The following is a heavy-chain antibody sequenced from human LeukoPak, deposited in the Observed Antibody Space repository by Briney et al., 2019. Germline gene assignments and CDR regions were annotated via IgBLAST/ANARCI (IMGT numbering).Heavy chain of an antibody. CDR1: GGSISSHS. J-gene: IGHJ4*02. V-gene: IGHV4-4*07. CDR2: IYSSGST. CDR3: ARLAYSSGCR. Sequence: PSETLSLTCTVSGGSISSHSWNWIRLPAGKGLEWIGRIYSSGSTNPNPSLKSRVTMSVDTSKNQFSLMLSSVTAADTAVYYCARLAYSSGCRWGQGTLVTVSS. D-gene: IGHD6-19*01.